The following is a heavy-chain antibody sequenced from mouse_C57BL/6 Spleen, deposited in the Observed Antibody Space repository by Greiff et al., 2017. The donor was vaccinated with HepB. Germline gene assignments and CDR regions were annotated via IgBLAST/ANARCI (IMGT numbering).Heavy chain of an antibody. CDR2: IDPENGDT. D-gene: IGHD2-1*01. J-gene: IGHJ2*01. Sequence: EVQLQQSGAELVRPGASVKLSCTASGFNIKDDYMHWVKQRPEQGLEWIGWIDPENGDTEYDSKFQGTATITADTSSNTAYLQLSSLTSEDTAVYYCTTGDMGNGYYWGQGTTLTVSS. CDR1: GFNIKDDY. CDR3: TTGDMGNGYY. V-gene: IGHV14-4*01.